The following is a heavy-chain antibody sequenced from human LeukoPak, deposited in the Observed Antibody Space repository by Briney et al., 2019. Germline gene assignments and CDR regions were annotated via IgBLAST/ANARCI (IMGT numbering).Heavy chain of an antibody. D-gene: IGHD3-22*01. CDR2: MNPDSGDT. Sequence: ASVKVSCKASGYTFSNYNINWVRQATGQGLEWMGWMNPDSGDTGYAQKFQGRVTLTRDTSISTAYMELSSLRSEDSAVYYCARAMPRGYYDSSGLFDYWGQGTLVTVSS. V-gene: IGHV1-8*01. J-gene: IGHJ4*02. CDR3: ARAMPRGYYDSSGLFDY. CDR1: GYTFSNYN.